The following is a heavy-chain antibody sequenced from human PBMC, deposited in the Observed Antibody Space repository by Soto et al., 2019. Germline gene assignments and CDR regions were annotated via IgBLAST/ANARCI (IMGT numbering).Heavy chain of an antibody. D-gene: IGHD3-22*01. Sequence: SETLSLTCAVYGGSFSGYYWSWIRQPPGKGLEWIGEINHSGSTNYNPSLKSRVTISVDTSKNQFSLKLSSVTAADTAVYYCARERGYYDSSGYYYPFDYWGQGTLVTVSS. CDR3: ARERGYYDSSGYYYPFDY. CDR2: INHSGST. V-gene: IGHV4-34*01. J-gene: IGHJ4*02. CDR1: GGSFSGYY.